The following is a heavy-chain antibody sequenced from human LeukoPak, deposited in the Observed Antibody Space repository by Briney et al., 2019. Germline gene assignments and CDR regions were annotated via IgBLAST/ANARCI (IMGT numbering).Heavy chain of an antibody. Sequence: SQTLSLTCTVSGGSISSGDYYWSWIRQPPGKGLEWIGYIYYSGSTYYNPSLKSRVTISVDTSKNQFSLKLSSVTAADTAVYHCASQTPYTVTTSPFDYWGQGTLVTVSS. CDR2: IYYSGST. D-gene: IGHD4-17*01. CDR1: GGSISSGDYY. V-gene: IGHV4-30-4*08. CDR3: ASQTPYTVTTSPFDY. J-gene: IGHJ4*02.